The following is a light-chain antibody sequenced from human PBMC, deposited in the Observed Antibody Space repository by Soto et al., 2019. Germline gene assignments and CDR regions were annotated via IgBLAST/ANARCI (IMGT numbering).Light chain of an antibody. V-gene: IGLV2-14*01. CDR2: DVS. CDR1: SSDVGGYNY. CDR3: SSYTTSSPV. J-gene: IGLJ2*01. Sequence: QSALTQPASVSGSPGQSITISCTGTSSDVGGYNYVSWYQQHPGKAPKLMIYDVSYRPSGVSNRFSGSQSGNTASLTISGLQAGDEADYYCSSYTTSSPVFGGGTMLTVL.